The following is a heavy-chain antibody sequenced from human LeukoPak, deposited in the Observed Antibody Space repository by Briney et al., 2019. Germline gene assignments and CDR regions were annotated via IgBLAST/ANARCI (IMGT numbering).Heavy chain of an antibody. Sequence: GGSLRLSCAASGFTFSNYDMHWVRQAAGKGLEWVSAIGTAGDTYYPGSVKGRFTISRENAKNSLYLQMNSLSAGDTAVYYCASSPAYSSSWYAIDNWGQGTLVTVSS. CDR2: IGTAGDT. J-gene: IGHJ4*02. CDR3: ASSPAYSSSWYAIDN. V-gene: IGHV3-13*01. D-gene: IGHD6-13*01. CDR1: GFTFSNYD.